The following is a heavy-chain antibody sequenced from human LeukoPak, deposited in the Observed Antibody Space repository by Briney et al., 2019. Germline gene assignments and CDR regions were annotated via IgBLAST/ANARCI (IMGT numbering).Heavy chain of an antibody. Sequence: SGPTLLNPSETLSLTCSVSGASISTYYRNWIRQSAGTGLEWIGRIYTSGNTNYNPSLTSRVTMSADTSKNQLSLKLSSVTAADTAVYYCARGGYCSSSSCYPYNMDVWGKGTTVTVSS. CDR2: IYTSGNT. CDR3: ARGGYCSSSSCYPYNMDV. CDR1: GASISTYY. J-gene: IGHJ6*03. D-gene: IGHD2-2*03. V-gene: IGHV4-4*07.